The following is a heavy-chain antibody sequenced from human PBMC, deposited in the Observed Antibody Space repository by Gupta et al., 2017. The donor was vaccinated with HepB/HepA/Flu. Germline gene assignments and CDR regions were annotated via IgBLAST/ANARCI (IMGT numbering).Heavy chain of an antibody. J-gene: IGHJ1*01. CDR2: ISPKNGGT. D-gene: IGHD1-14*01. CDR1: GYTFTDYF. CDR3: ARGPEGGSGVWLFEH. V-gene: IGHV1-2*02. Sequence: QVQLVQSGAEVKKPGASVKVSCKASGYTFTDYFMHWVRQAPGQGPEWMGWISPKNGGTKYAQKFQERVTMTWDTSVTTAYMEVSRLKSDDTAVYYCARGPEGGSGVWLFEHWGPGTLVTVSS.